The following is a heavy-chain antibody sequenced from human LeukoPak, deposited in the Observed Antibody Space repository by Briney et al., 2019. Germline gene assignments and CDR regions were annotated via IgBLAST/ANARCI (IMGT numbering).Heavy chain of an antibody. CDR1: GFTFSSYW. Sequence: QTGGSLRLSCAASGFTFSSYWMHWVRQAPGKGLVWVSRINSDGSSTNYADSVKGRFTISRDNSKNTLYLQMNSLRAEDTGVYYCAKDLSSGSRRAYWGQGTLVTVSS. V-gene: IGHV3-74*01. CDR2: INSDGSST. CDR3: AKDLSSGSRRAY. J-gene: IGHJ4*02. D-gene: IGHD6-19*01.